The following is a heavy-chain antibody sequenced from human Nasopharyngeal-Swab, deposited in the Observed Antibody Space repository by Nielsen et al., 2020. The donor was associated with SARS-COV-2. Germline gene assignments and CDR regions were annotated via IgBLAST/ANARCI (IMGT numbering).Heavy chain of an antibody. D-gene: IGHD6-6*01. CDR2: IYPGDSDT. J-gene: IGHJ6*02. CDR3: ARIPKRGKLVLYYYYYYGMDV. Sequence: GESLKISCKGSGYSFTSYWIGWVRQMPGKGLEWMGIIYPGDSDTRYSPSFQGQVTISADKSISTAYLQWSSLKASDTAMYYCARIPKRGKLVLYYYYYYGMDVWGQGTTVTVSS. V-gene: IGHV5-51*01. CDR1: GYSFTSYW.